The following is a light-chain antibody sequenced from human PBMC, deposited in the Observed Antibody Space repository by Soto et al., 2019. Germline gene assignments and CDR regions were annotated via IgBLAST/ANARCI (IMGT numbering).Light chain of an antibody. CDR3: AAWDDSLNAVV. J-gene: IGLJ2*01. CDR2: GDN. V-gene: IGLV1-44*01. CDR1: NSNIGSNT. Sequence: QSVLTQPPAASGTPGQGVTISYSGSNSNIGSNTVNWYQQVPGTAPTVLIFGDNQRPSGVPDRFSGSKSGTSASLAISGLQSEDEADYYCAAWDDSLNAVVFGGGTKVTVL.